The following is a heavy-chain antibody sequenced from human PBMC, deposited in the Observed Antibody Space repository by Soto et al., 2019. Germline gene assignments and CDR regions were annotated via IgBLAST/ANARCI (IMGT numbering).Heavy chain of an antibody. CDR1: GGSISSSNW. V-gene: IGHV4-4*02. D-gene: IGHD6-19*01. J-gene: IGHJ4*02. CDR3: ARDTTRAQWLVLDY. CDR2: IYHSGST. Sequence: SETLSLTCAVSGGSISSSNWWSWVRQPPGKGLEWIGEIYHSGSTNYNPPLKSRVTISVDKSKNQFSLKLSSVTAADTAVYYCARDTTRAQWLVLDYWGQGTLVTVSS.